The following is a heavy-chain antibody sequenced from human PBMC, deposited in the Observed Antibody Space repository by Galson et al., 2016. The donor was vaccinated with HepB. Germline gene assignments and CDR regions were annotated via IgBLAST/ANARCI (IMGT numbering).Heavy chain of an antibody. CDR1: GGSITSSGYY. V-gene: IGHV4-31*03. CDR3: ARVGRSVYYYYGLDV. D-gene: IGHD2-15*01. Sequence: LSLTCTVSGGSITSSGYYWSWIRQYPGKGLEWLGYIYYTGSTFYNPSLQSRVTISLDTSKNQFSMRLSSVTVADTALYFCARVGRSVYYYYGLDVWGQGTTVTVSS. J-gene: IGHJ6*02. CDR2: IYYTGST.